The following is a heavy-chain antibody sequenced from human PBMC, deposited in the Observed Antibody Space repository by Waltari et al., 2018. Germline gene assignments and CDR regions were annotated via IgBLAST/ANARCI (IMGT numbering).Heavy chain of an antibody. CDR1: GGSFSGYY. CDR3: ARGDSRSYYNRARWFDP. Sequence: QVQLQQWGAGLLKPSETLSLTCAVYGGSFSGYYWSWIRQPPGKGLEWIGEINHSGSTNYNPSLKSRVTISVDTSKNQFSLKLSSVTAADTAVYYCARGDSRSYYNRARWFDPWGQGTLVTVSS. D-gene: IGHD3-10*01. CDR2: INHSGST. J-gene: IGHJ5*02. V-gene: IGHV4-34*01.